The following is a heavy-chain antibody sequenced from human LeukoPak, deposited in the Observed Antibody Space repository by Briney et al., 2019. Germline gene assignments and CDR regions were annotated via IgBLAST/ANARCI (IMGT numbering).Heavy chain of an antibody. J-gene: IGHJ4*02. V-gene: IGHV3-33*01. CDR2: ISHDGSNT. CDR1: GFTLSNYH. D-gene: IGHD2-2*01. CDR3: ARTHGPTRAHYFFDY. Sequence: GRSLRLSCAASGFTLSNYHMHWFRQAPGKGLEWVAVISHDGSNTFYVDSVQGRFIISRDKSKNTLNLQMNSLRAEDSAVYYCARTHGPTRAHYFFDYWGQGTLVTVSS.